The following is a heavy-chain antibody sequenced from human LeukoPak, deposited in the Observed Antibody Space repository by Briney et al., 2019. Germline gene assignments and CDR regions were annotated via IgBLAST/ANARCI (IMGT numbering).Heavy chain of an antibody. Sequence: GGSLRLSCEASGFTFDGYAIHWVRQAPGKGLEWVSGISWNSNSIGYADSVKGRFTISRDNAKNSLHLLMSSLRAEDMALYYCAKSTDCCLNYGNYGYFDSWGQGTLVTVSS. D-gene: IGHD4-11*01. J-gene: IGHJ4*02. CDR3: AKSTDCCLNYGNYGYFDS. V-gene: IGHV3-9*03. CDR2: ISWNSNSI. CDR1: GFTFDGYA.